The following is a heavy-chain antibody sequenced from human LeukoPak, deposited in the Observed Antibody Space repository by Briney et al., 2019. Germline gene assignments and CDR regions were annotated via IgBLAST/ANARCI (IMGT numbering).Heavy chain of an antibody. D-gene: IGHD2-2*01. J-gene: IGHJ6*02. CDR3: AKDKWYCSSTSCPYYYYYGMDV. Sequence: GGSLRLSCAASGFTFSSYGMHWVRQAPGKGLEWVAVISYDGSNKYYADSVKGRFTISRDNSKNTLYLQMNSLRAEDTAVYYCAKDKWYCSSTSCPYYYYYGMDVWGQGTTVTVSS. V-gene: IGHV3-30*18. CDR2: ISYDGSNK. CDR1: GFTFSSYG.